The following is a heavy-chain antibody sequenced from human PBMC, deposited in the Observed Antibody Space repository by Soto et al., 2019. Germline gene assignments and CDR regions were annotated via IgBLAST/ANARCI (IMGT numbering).Heavy chain of an antibody. CDR1: GGTFSSYT. V-gene: IGHV1-69*08. CDR2: IIPILGIA. Sequence: QVQLVQSGAEVKKPGSSVKVSCKASGGTFSSYTISWVRQAPGQGLEWMGRIIPILGIANYAQKFQGRVTITADKSTSTAYMELSSLRSEDTAVYYCARELVPLDYDILTGYSYYYDGMDVWGQGTTVTVSS. CDR3: ARELVPLDYDILTGYSYYYDGMDV. J-gene: IGHJ6*02. D-gene: IGHD3-9*01.